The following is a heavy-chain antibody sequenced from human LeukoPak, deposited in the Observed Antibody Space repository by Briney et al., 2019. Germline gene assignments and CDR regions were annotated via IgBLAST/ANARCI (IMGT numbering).Heavy chain of an antibody. Sequence: GGSLRLSCAASGISVSSNYMSWVRQAPGKGLEWVLVIYSGGSTYYANSVKGRFTISRDNSKNTVYLQMNSLRAEDTAVYYCARDIGSSAGFDYWGQGTLVTVSS. D-gene: IGHD6-13*01. J-gene: IGHJ4*02. V-gene: IGHV3-66*01. CDR1: GISVSSNY. CDR2: IYSGGST. CDR3: ARDIGSSAGFDY.